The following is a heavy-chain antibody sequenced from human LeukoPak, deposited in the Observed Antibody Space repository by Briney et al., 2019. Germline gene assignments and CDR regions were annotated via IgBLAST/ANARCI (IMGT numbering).Heavy chain of an antibody. J-gene: IGHJ4*02. CDR1: GFTFSSYW. CDR2: IKQDGSEK. D-gene: IGHD2-15*01. CDR3: ARPRSGGSSDY. Sequence: SGGSLRFSCAASGFTFSSYWMSWVRQAPGKGLEWVANIKQDGSEKYYVDSVKGRFTISRDNAKNSLYLQMNSLGAEDTAVYYCARPRSGGSSDYWGQGTLVTVSS. V-gene: IGHV3-7*01.